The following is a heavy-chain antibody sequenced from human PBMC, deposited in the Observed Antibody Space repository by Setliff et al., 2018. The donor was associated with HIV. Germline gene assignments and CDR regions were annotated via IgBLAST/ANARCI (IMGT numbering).Heavy chain of an antibody. V-gene: IGHV3-33*06. CDR2: IWYDSSKK. D-gene: IGHD3-3*01. CDR3: VKDVLKFWSGSGALDL. J-gene: IGHJ5*02. CDR1: GFTFNSYG. Sequence: GGFLRLSCAASGFTFNSYGIHWVRQAPGKGLEWVALIWYDSSKKEFVDSVKGRFNILRDDSKKTAYLQMNSLRADDTAVYYCVKDVLKFWSGSGALDLWGPGTLVTVSS.